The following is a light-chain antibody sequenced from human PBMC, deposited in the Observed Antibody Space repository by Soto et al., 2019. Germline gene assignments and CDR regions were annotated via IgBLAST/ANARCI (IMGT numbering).Light chain of an antibody. CDR3: QQYNSAPHP. J-gene: IGKJ4*01. V-gene: IGKV1-27*01. CDR1: QDISNY. CDR2: AAS. Sequence: DIQMTQSPSSLSASVGDRVTITCRTSQDISNYLAWYQQKPGKVPKLLIYAASTLQSGVPSRFSGGGSGTDFSLTISSLQPEDVAPYYCQQYNSAPHPFGGGTQVE.